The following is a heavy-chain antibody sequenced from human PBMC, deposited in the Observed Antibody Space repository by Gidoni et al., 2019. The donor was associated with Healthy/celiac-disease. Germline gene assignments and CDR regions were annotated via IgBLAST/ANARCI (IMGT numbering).Heavy chain of an antibody. CDR1: GFALSTSGVG. Sequence: QIPLKESGPTLVKPTQTPPLTCPFSGFALSTSGVGVGWISQTPGRALEWLAIIYWNDDKRYSPSLKSRLTITKDTAKNQVVLTMTNMDPVDTATYYCAHRSGYGSGSYYGYFDYWGQGTLVTVSS. D-gene: IGHD3-10*01. J-gene: IGHJ4*02. CDR2: IYWNDDK. CDR3: AHRSGYGSGSYYGYFDY. V-gene: IGHV2-5*01.